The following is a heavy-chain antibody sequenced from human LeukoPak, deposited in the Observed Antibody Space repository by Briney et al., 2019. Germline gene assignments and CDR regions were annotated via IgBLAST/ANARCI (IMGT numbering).Heavy chain of an antibody. D-gene: IGHD3-10*01. CDR2: MSYDGTNK. Sequence: GRSLRLSCAASEFTFRSYAIHWVRQAPGKGLEWVAVMSYDGTNKYYADSVKGRFTISIDNSKNTLYLQMNRLRLEDTALYYCARDLFYGSGSYFLDYWGQGTLVIVSS. J-gene: IGHJ4*02. CDR1: EFTFRSYA. CDR3: ARDLFYGSGSYFLDY. V-gene: IGHV3-30*04.